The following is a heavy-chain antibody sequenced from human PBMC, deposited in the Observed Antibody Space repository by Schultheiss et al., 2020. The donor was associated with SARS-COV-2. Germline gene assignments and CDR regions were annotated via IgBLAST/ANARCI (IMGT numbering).Heavy chain of an antibody. Sequence: GGSLRLSCAASGFTFSSYAMHWVRQAPGKGLEWVSYISSSSSYIYYADSVKGRFTISRDNAKNSLYLQMNSLRAEDTAVYYCTTYYYGSGSYYRDYWGQGTLVTVSS. J-gene: IGHJ4*02. D-gene: IGHD3-10*01. CDR3: TTYYYGSGSYYRDY. CDR2: ISSSSSYI. V-gene: IGHV3-21*05. CDR1: GFTFSSYA.